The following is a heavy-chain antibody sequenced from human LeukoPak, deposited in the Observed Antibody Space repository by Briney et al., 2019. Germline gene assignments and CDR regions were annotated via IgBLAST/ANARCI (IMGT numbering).Heavy chain of an antibody. J-gene: IGHJ6*04. D-gene: IGHD4/OR15-4a*01. Sequence: SETLSLTCTVSGGSINNYYWNWIRQPAGKGLEWIGRKSVSGHTNYRASLESRVTMSVDTSRSQFSLRLNSVTTADTAVYYCVRVSRIDYGANPEGDVWGKGITVIVSS. V-gene: IGHV4-4*07. CDR1: GGSINNYY. CDR2: KSVSGHT. CDR3: VRVSRIDYGANPEGDV.